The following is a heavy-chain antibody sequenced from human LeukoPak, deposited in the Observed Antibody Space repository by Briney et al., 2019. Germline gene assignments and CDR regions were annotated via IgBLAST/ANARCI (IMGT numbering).Heavy chain of an antibody. D-gene: IGHD1-1*01. CDR3: AGSPAAVYNWNDGGYAFDI. Sequence: SETLSLTCTVSGGSISSYYWSWIRQPPGKGLEWIGYIYYSGSTNYNPSLKSRVTISVDTSKNQFSLKLSSVTAADTAVYYCAGSPAAVYNWNDGGYAFDIWVQGTMVTVSS. V-gene: IGHV4-59*01. CDR1: GGSISSYY. CDR2: IYYSGST. J-gene: IGHJ3*02.